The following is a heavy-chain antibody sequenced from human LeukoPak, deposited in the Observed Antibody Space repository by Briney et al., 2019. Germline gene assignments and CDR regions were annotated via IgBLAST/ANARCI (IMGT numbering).Heavy chain of an antibody. CDR1: GGSISSYY. Sequence: SETLSLTCTVSGGSISSYYWSWLRQPPGEGLEGFGYIYYSGSTNYNPSLKSRVTISVDTSKNQFSLKLSSVTAADTAVYYCARSHREYSYGRGPSDDVFDIWGQGTMVTVSS. CDR3: ARSHREYSYGRGPSDDVFDI. D-gene: IGHD5-18*01. CDR2: IYYSGST. J-gene: IGHJ3*02. V-gene: IGHV4-59*13.